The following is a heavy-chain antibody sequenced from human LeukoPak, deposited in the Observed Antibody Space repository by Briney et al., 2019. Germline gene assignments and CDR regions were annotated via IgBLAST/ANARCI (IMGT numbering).Heavy chain of an antibody. CDR3: ARWGSTSCYDF. D-gene: IGHD2-2*01. J-gene: IGHJ4*02. CDR2: ISTNGGST. Sequence: GGSLRLSCAASGFTFSSYAMHWVRQAPGKGLEYASAISTNGGSTYYANSVKGRFAISRDNSKNTLYLQMGSLRAEDMAVYYCARWGSTSCYDFWGQGTLVTVSS. V-gene: IGHV3-64*01. CDR1: GFTFSSYA.